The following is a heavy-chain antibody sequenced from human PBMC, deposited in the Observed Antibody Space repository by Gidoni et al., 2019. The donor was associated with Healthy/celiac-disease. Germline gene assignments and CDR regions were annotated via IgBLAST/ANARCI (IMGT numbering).Heavy chain of an antibody. D-gene: IGHD3-22*01. CDR2: IKQDGSEK. J-gene: IGHJ3*02. CDR3: AREGGGYYDSSGYAEVPFDI. V-gene: IGHV3-7*01. Sequence: EVQLVESGGGLVQPGGSLRRSCAASGFTFGSYWMSWVRRAPGKGLEWVANIKQDGSEKYYVDSVKGRFTISRDNAKNSLYLQMNSLRAEDTAVYYCAREGGGYYDSSGYAEVPFDIWGQGTMVTVSS. CDR1: GFTFGSYW.